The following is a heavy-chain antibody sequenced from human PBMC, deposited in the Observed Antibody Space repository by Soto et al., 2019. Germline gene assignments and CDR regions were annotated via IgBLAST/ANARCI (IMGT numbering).Heavy chain of an antibody. J-gene: IGHJ6*02. V-gene: IGHV1-18*04. D-gene: IGHD1-26*01. CDR2: ISAYNGNT. Sequence: ASVKVSCKASGYTFTSYGISWVRQANGQGLEWMGWISAYNGNTNYAQKLQGRVTMTTDTSTSTAYMELRSLRSDDTAVYYCARVMSGSQDYYYYGMDVWGQGTTVTVSS. CDR3: ARVMSGSQDYYYYGMDV. CDR1: GYTFTSYG.